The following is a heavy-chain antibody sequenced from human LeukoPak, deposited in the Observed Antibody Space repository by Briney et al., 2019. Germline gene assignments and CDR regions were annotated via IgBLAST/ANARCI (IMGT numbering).Heavy chain of an antibody. J-gene: IGHJ5*02. V-gene: IGHV4-34*01. Sequence: SETLSLTWAVYGGSFSGYYWTLIRQTPEKGLEWIGEISHTGLTGSNPSLKSRVTIFVDSSKKQFSLRMTSVTAADTGVYYCARVPDITARPCDTWGSGTLVTVSS. CDR2: ISHTGLT. CDR3: ARVPDITARPCDT. D-gene: IGHD1-1*01. CDR1: GGSFSGYY.